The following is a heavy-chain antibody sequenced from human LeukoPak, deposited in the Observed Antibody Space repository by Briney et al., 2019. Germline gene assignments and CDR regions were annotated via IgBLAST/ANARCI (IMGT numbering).Heavy chain of an antibody. CDR3: ATCGSGALRTFDY. CDR1: GGSISSYS. V-gene: IGHV4-59*01. Sequence: TSETLSLTCTVSGGSISSYSWSWIRQPPGKGLEWIGYIYYSGSANCNPSLKSRGTISVDTSKNQFSLKLSSVTAADTAVYYCATCGSGALRTFDYWGQGTLVTVSS. J-gene: IGHJ4*02. CDR2: IYYSGSA. D-gene: IGHD6-19*01.